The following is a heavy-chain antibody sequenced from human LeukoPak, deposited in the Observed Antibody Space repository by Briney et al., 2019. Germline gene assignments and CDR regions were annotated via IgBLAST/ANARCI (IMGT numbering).Heavy chain of an antibody. CDR2: IFSSGGA. Sequence: SETLSLTCAVSGGSITGFFWTWIRQPAGEGLQYIGRIFSSGGANYNPSLQSRVAMSVDTSQDLFSLKLTSVTAADTAVYFCARVATPDVSSPLDFWGQGILVTVSS. CDR1: GGSITGFF. V-gene: IGHV4-4*07. D-gene: IGHD6-19*01. CDR3: ARVATPDVSSPLDF. J-gene: IGHJ4*02.